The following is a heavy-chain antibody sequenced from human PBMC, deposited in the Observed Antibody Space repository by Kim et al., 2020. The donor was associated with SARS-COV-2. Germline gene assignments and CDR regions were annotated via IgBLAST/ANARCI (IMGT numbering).Heavy chain of an antibody. CDR3: AREGGSSFGNWFDP. CDR1: GYTFSSFG. CDR2: TATYNGNI. D-gene: IGHD3-3*01. Sequence: ASVKVSCKGSGYTFSSFGIAWMRQAPGQGLEWMGWTATYNGNIYYAQKFQGRVTMTTDTSTSTRYMELRSLRSDDTAVYFCAREGGSSFGNWFDPWGQGT. J-gene: IGHJ5*02. V-gene: IGHV1-18*04.